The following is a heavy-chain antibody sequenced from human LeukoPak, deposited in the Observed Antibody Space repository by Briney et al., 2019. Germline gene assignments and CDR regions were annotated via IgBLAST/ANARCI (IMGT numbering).Heavy chain of an antibody. V-gene: IGHV4-34*01. CDR2: INHSGST. D-gene: IGHD3-10*01. J-gene: IGHJ4*02. CDR1: GGSFSGYY. CDR3: ARGSKGANMVPSNFDY. Sequence: SDTLSLTCAVYGGSFSGYYWSWIRQPPGKGLEWIGEINHSGSTNYNPSLKSRVTISVDTSRNQFSLKLSSVTAEDTAVYYCARGSKGANMVPSNFDYWGQGTLVTASS.